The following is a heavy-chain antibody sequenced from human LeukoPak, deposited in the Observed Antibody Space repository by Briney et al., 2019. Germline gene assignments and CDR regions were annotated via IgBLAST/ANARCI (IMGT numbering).Heavy chain of an antibody. D-gene: IGHD6-13*01. V-gene: IGHV1-2*02. CDR2: INPNSGGT. J-gene: IGHJ6*03. CDR1: GYTFTGYY. Sequence: ASVKVSCKASGYTFTGYYMHWVRQAPGQGLEWMGWINPNSGGTNYAQKFQGRVTMTRDTSISTAYMELSRLRSDDTAVYYCARGGVGYQLPRIAADLYYYYMDVWGKGTTVTVSS. CDR3: ARGGVGYQLPRIAADLYYYYMDV.